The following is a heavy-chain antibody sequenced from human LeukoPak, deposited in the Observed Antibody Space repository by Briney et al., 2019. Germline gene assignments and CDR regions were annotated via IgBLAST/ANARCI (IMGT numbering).Heavy chain of an antibody. J-gene: IGHJ4*02. V-gene: IGHV3-30*18. Sequence: GRSLRLSCAASGFTLSSYGMHWVRQAPGKGLEWVAVISCDGSNKYYADSVKGRFTISRDNSKNTLYLQMNSLRAEDTAVYYCAKDHYYGSGSPGFDYWGQGTLVTVSS. CDR2: ISCDGSNK. D-gene: IGHD3-10*01. CDR3: AKDHYYGSGSPGFDY. CDR1: GFTLSSYG.